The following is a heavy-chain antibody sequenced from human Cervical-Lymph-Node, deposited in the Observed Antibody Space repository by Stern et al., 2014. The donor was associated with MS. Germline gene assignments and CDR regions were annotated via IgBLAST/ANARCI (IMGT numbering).Heavy chain of an antibody. CDR3: ARSSSTSPSYYYGMDV. J-gene: IGHJ6*02. Sequence: VQLEESGGGVVQPGRSLRLSCAASGFTFSSYGMHWVRQAPGKGLEWVAVIWYDGSNKYYADSVKGRFTISRDNSKNTLYLQMNSMRAEDTAVYYCARSSSTSPSYYYGMDVWGQGTTVTVSS. D-gene: IGHD6-13*01. CDR1: GFTFSSYG. V-gene: IGHV3-33*01. CDR2: IWYDGSNK.